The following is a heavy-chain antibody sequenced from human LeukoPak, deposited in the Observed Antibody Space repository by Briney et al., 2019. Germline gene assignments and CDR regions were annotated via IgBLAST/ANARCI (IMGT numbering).Heavy chain of an antibody. J-gene: IGHJ4*02. Sequence: GGSLRLSCAASGFTFSSYEMNWVRQAPGKGLEWVSYISSSGSTIYYADSVKGRFTISRDNAKNSLYLQMNSLRAEDTAVYYCAVVGVSGRQFDYWGQGTLVTVSS. CDR2: ISSSGSTI. CDR1: GFTFSSYE. V-gene: IGHV3-48*03. D-gene: IGHD2-15*01. CDR3: AVVGVSGRQFDY.